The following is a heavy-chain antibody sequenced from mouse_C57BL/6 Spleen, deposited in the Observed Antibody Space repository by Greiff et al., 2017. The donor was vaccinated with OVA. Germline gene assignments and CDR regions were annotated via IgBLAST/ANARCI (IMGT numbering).Heavy chain of an antibody. D-gene: IGHD1-1*01. J-gene: IGHJ4*01. Sequence: EVQLQESGGGLVKPGGSLKLSCAASGFTFSSYTMSWVRQTPEKRLEWVATISGGGGNTYYPDSVKGRFTISRDNAKNTLYLQMSSLRSEDTALYYCARQYYYGSSYFYAMDYWGQGTSVTVSS. CDR1: GFTFSSYT. CDR3: ARQYYYGSSYFYAMDY. CDR2: ISGGGGNT. V-gene: IGHV5-9*01.